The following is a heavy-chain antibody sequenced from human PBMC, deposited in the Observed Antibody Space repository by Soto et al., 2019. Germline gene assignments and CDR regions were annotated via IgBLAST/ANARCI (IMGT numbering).Heavy chain of an antibody. CDR2: IYYSGST. J-gene: IGHJ6*02. V-gene: IGHV4-30-4*01. CDR1: GGSISSGDYY. CDR3: ARLYDSSNYYGMDV. Sequence: PSETLSLTCTVSGGSISSGDYYWSWIRQPPGKGLEWIGYIYYSGSTYYNPSLKSRVTISVDTSKNQFSPKLSSVTAADTAVYYCARLYDSSNYYGMDVWGQGTTVTVSS. D-gene: IGHD3-22*01.